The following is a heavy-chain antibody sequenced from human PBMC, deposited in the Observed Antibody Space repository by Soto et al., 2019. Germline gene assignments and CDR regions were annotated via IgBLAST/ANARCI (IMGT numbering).Heavy chain of an antibody. V-gene: IGHV1-69*12. CDR2: IIPIFGTP. D-gene: IGHD1-1*01. Sequence: QVQLVQSGAEVKKPGSSVKVSCKASGGTFSSYAISWVRKAPGKGPEWRGGIIPIFGTPNYAQKFQGRVTITADEAPSTAYMELSSLRSEDTAVYYCARGVDPTGAFDYWGQGTLVTVSS. CDR1: GGTFSSYA. J-gene: IGHJ4*02. CDR3: ARGVDPTGAFDY.